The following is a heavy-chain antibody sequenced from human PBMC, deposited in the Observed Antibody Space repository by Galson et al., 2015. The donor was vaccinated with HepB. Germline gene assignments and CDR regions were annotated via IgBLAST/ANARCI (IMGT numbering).Heavy chain of an antibody. CDR2: INPRGGST. V-gene: IGHV1-46*01. Sequence: SVKVSCKASGYTLTNYYMHWVRQAPGQGLEWMGVINPRGGSTTYEQKFQGRVTMTRDTSTSTVYLELSSLRYEDTAVYFCARVWTDHWSVWGAFDVWGQGTMVTVSS. J-gene: IGHJ3*01. CDR1: GYTLTNYY. D-gene: IGHD3/OR15-3a*01. CDR3: ARVWTDHWSVWGAFDV.